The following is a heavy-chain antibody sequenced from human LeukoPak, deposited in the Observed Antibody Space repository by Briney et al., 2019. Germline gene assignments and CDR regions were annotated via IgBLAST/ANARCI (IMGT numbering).Heavy chain of an antibody. Sequence: GGSLRLSCAASGSTFSSYGMHWVRQAPGKGLEWVAVISYDGSNKYYADSVKGRFTISRDNSKNTLYLQMNSLRAEDTAVYYCAKALRGAREVVDYWGQGTLVTVSS. J-gene: IGHJ4*02. CDR2: ISYDGSNK. CDR1: GSTFSSYG. D-gene: IGHD1-26*01. CDR3: AKALRGAREVVDY. V-gene: IGHV3-30*18.